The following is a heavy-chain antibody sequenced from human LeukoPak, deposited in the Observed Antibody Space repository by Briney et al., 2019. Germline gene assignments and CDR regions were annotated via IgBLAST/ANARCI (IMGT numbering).Heavy chain of an antibody. CDR3: ARGPTVVPDY. D-gene: IGHD4-23*01. V-gene: IGHV4-59*11. CDR1: GASSRHN. Sequence: SETLSLTCTISGASSRHNWSWIRQPPGKGLEWIGDIYYSGSTKYNPSLKSRVTISVDASKNQFSLKLTSVTAADTAVYYCARGPTVVPDYWGQGTLVTVSS. J-gene: IGHJ4*02. CDR2: IYYSGST.